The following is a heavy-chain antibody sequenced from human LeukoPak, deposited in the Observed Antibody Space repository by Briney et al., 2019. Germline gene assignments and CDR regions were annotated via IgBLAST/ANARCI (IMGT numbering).Heavy chain of an antibody. CDR1: GGSISSGDYY. J-gene: IGHJ4*02. D-gene: IGHD6-6*01. Sequence: SETLSLTCTVSGGSISSGDYYWSWIRQPPGKGLEWIGYIYYSGSTYYNPSLKSRVTISVDTSKNQFSLKLSSVTAADTAVYYCARVIAARINFDYWGQGTLVTVSS. CDR2: IYYSGST. CDR3: ARVIAARINFDY. V-gene: IGHV4-30-4*08.